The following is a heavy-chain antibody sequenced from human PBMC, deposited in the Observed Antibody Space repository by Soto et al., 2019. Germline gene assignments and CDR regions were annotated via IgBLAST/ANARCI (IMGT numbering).Heavy chain of an antibody. J-gene: IGHJ4*02. CDR2: IWYDGSNK. D-gene: IGHD5-12*01. Sequence: QVQLVESGGGVVQPGRSLRLSCAASGCTFSSYGMHWVRQAPGKGLEWVAVIWYDGSNKYYADSVKGRFTISRDNSKNTLYLQMNSLRAEDTAVYYCARDLEATSYWGQGTLVTVSS. CDR3: ARDLEATSY. CDR1: GCTFSSYG. V-gene: IGHV3-33*01.